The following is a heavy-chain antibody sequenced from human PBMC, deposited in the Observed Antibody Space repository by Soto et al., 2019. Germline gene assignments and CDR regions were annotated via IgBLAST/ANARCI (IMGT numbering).Heavy chain of an antibody. CDR1: GGSISSYY. D-gene: IGHD5-12*01. Sequence: SETLSLTCTVSGGSISSYYWSWIRQPPGKGLEWIGYIYYSGSTYYNPSLKSRVTISVDTSKNQFSLKLSSVTAADTAVYYCARAPYSGYDYMLFYYYYGMDVWGQGTTVTVSS. CDR3: ARAPYSGYDYMLFYYYYGMDV. J-gene: IGHJ6*02. V-gene: IGHV4-59*08. CDR2: IYYSGST.